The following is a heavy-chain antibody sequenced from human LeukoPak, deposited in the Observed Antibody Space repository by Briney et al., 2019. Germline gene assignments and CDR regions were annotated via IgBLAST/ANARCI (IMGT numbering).Heavy chain of an antibody. CDR3: ARQSRYGDFIDY. V-gene: IGHV4-59*08. D-gene: IGHD4-17*01. CDR1: GGSISSYY. Sequence: SEALSLTCTVSGGSISSYYWSWIRQPPGKGLEWIGYIYYSGRTNYNPSLKSRVTISVDTSKNQFSLKLSSVTAADTAVYYCARQSRYGDFIDYGGQGTLVTVSS. J-gene: IGHJ4*02. CDR2: IYYSGRT.